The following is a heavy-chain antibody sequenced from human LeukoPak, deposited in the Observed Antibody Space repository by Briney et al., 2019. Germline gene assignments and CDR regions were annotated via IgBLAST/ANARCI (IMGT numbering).Heavy chain of an antibody. CDR1: GYTFTSYG. CDR3: ARDSGSSSWYLDDAFDI. V-gene: IGHV1-18*01. Sequence: VASVKVSCKASGYTFTSYGISWVRQAPGQGLEWMGWISAYNGNTNYAQKLQGRVTMTTDTSTSTAYMELRSLRSDDTAVYYCARDSGSSSWYLDDAFDIWGQGTMVTVSS. CDR2: ISAYNGNT. J-gene: IGHJ3*02. D-gene: IGHD6-13*01.